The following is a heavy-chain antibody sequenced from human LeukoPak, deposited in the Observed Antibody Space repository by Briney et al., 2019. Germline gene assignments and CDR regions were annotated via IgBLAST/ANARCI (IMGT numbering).Heavy chain of an antibody. Sequence: GGSLRLSCAASGFTFSDFWMHWVRQAPGKGLVWVSRINSGGTVTNYADSVKGRFTISRDSSKNTLYLQMNSLRAEDTAVYYCAREHSSSWGAFDYWGQGTLVTVSS. D-gene: IGHD6-13*01. CDR1: GFTFSDFW. V-gene: IGHV3-74*01. CDR2: INSGGTVT. J-gene: IGHJ4*02. CDR3: AREHSSSWGAFDY.